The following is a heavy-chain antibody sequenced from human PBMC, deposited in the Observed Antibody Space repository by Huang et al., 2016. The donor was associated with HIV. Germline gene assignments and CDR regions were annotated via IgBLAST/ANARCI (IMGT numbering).Heavy chain of an antibody. V-gene: IGHV3-23*01. CDR2: TTGSGGST. J-gene: IGHJ3*02. D-gene: IGHD3-22*01. Sequence: EVQLLESGGGLAQPGGSLRLSCTASGFTFGSYALNWVRQAPGKGLDGVSGTTGSGGSTYYANSVKGRFTISRDNSKNTLYLQMNSLRAEDTALYYCAKHLGGRRGFTFIVLFGAFDMWGQGTMVTVSS. CDR1: GFTFGSYA. CDR3: AKHLGGRRGFTFIVLFGAFDM.